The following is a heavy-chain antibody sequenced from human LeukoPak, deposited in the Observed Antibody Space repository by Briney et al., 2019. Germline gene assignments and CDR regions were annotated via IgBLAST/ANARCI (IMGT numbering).Heavy chain of an antibody. CDR2: ISSSSSYI. D-gene: IGHD3-10*01. CDR1: GFTFNVYA. CDR3: ARTTYGSGSYVWFDP. V-gene: IGHV3-21*01. J-gene: IGHJ5*02. Sequence: GGSLRLSCAASGFTFNVYAMNWVRQAPGKGLEWVSSISSSSSYIYYADSVKGRFTISRDNAKNSLYLQMNSLRAEDTAVYYCARTTYGSGSYVWFDPWGQGTLVTVSS.